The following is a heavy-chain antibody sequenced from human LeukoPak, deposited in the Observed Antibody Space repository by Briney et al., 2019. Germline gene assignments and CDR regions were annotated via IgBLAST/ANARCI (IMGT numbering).Heavy chain of an antibody. D-gene: IGHD3-16*01. CDR1: GFTFSSYG. J-gene: IGHJ4*02. Sequence: GGSLRLSCAASGFTFSSYGMHWVRQAPGKGLEWVAFIRYDGSNKYYADSVKGRFTISRDNSKNTLYLQMNSLRAEDTAVYYCAKELHTFGGAQPFDYWGQGTLVTVSS. V-gene: IGHV3-30*02. CDR2: IRYDGSNK. CDR3: AKELHTFGGAQPFDY.